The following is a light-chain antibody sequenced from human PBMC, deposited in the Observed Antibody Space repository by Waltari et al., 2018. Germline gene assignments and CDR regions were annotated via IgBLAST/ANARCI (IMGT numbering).Light chain of an antibody. Sequence: DIQMTQSPYTLSASAEDRVTLTCRASQSISSWLAWYQQKPGKAPKLLIYKASSLESGVPSRFSGSGSGTEFTLTISSLQPDDFATYYCQQYNSYPYTFGQGTKLEIK. CDR2: KAS. CDR3: QQYNSYPYT. J-gene: IGKJ2*01. V-gene: IGKV1-5*03. CDR1: QSISSW.